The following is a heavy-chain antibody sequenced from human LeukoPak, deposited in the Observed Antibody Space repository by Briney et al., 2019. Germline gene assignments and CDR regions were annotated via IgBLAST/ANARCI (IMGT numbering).Heavy chain of an antibody. CDR2: ISSSSTI. CDR1: GFTFSSYS. Sequence: GGSLRLFCAASGFTFSSYSINWVRQAPGKGLEWVSYISSSSTISYADSVKGRFTISRDNANNSLYLQMNSLRDEDTAVYYCARGGTSSSLAYWGQGTLVTVSS. J-gene: IGHJ4*02. CDR3: ARGGTSSSLAY. D-gene: IGHD4-23*01. V-gene: IGHV3-48*02.